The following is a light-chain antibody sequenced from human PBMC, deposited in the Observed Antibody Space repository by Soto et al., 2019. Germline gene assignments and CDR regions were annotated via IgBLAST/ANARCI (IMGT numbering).Light chain of an antibody. CDR1: QSLRSNH. Sequence: EIVLTQSPGTLTLSPEERATLSCRASQSLRSNHLAWYQQRPGQAPRLLIFAASSRATGIPDRFSGSGSGTEFTLTISRLEPEDFAVYYCEQHSDTPWTFGQGTKVDI. J-gene: IGKJ1*01. V-gene: IGKV3-20*01. CDR2: AAS. CDR3: EQHSDTPWT.